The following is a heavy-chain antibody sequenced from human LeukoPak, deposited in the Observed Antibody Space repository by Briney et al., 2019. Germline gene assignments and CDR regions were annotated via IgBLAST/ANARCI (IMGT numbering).Heavy chain of an antibody. CDR2: IDPSDSYT. Sequence: GESLKISCRGSGYTFTTYWISWVRQMPGKGLEWMGRIDPSDSYTNYSPSFQGLVTISVDQSISTAYLQWSSLKASDTAIYYCATPMVRGLNYWGQGTLVTVSS. CDR1: GYTFTTYW. D-gene: IGHD3-10*01. J-gene: IGHJ4*02. CDR3: ATPMVRGLNY. V-gene: IGHV5-10-1*01.